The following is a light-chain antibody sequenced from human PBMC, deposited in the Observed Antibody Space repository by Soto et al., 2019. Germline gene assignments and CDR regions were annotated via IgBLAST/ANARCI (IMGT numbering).Light chain of an antibody. CDR2: AVS. V-gene: IGLV2-14*01. CDR3: SSYTSSSTLV. J-gene: IGLJ2*01. Sequence: QSVLTQPASVSGSPGQSITISCTGTNSDIGYYNYVSWYQQHPGKAPKLMIYAVSTRPSGVSHRFSGSKSGNTASLTISGLQAEDEADYYCSSYTSSSTLVFGGGTKLTVL. CDR1: NSDIGYYNY.